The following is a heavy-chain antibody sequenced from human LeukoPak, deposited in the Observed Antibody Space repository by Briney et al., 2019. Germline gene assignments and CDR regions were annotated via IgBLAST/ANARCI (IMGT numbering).Heavy chain of an antibody. CDR1: GFTFTDYW. Sequence: GGSLRLSCAASGFTFTDYWMSWVRQAPGKGLEWVANIKQDGSEKYYVDSVKGRFTVSRDNAKNSLYLQMNSLRVDDTAMYYCARDGSLPKYSSGWTLNFDYWGQGALVTVSS. CDR3: ARDGSLPKYSSGWTLNFDY. D-gene: IGHD6-25*01. CDR2: IKQDGSEK. V-gene: IGHV3-7*01. J-gene: IGHJ4*02.